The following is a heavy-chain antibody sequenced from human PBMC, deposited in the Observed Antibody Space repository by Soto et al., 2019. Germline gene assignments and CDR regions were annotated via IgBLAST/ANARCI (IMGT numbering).Heavy chain of an antibody. Sequence: GASVKVSCKASGGTFSSYAISWVRQAPGQGLEWMGGIIPIFGTANYAQKFQGRVTITADESTSTAYMELSSLRSEDTAVYYCARTGIAAAGTGWFDPWGQGTXVTVAS. D-gene: IGHD6-13*01. CDR3: ARTGIAAAGTGWFDP. CDR2: IIPIFGTA. J-gene: IGHJ5*02. CDR1: GGTFSSYA. V-gene: IGHV1-69*13.